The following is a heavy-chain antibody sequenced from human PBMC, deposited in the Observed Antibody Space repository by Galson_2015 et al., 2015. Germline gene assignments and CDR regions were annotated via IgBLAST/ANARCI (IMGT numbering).Heavy chain of an antibody. CDR1: GFTFSSYS. J-gene: IGHJ6*02. Sequence: SLRLSCAASGFTFSSYSMNWVRQAPGKGLEWVSSISSSSSYIYYADSVKGRFTISRDNAKNSLYLQMNSLRAEDTAVYYCARDLPPKGLSSGWYSGRPSENYGMDVWGQGTTVTVSS. CDR3: ARDLPPKGLSSGWYSGRPSENYGMDV. D-gene: IGHD6-19*01. V-gene: IGHV3-21*01. CDR2: ISSSSSYI.